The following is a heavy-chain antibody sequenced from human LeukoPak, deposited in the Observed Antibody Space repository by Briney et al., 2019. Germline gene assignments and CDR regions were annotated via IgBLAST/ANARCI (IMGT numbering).Heavy chain of an antibody. V-gene: IGHV4-59*01. CDR3: AREGGGGIDY. Sequence: PSETLSLTCTVSGGSISSYYWSWIRQPPGKGLEWIGYIYYSGSTNYNLSLKSRVTISVDTSKNQFSLKLSSVTAADTAVYYCAREGGGGIDYWGQGTLVTVSS. CDR2: IYYSGST. CDR1: GGSISSYY. D-gene: IGHD3-16*01. J-gene: IGHJ4*02.